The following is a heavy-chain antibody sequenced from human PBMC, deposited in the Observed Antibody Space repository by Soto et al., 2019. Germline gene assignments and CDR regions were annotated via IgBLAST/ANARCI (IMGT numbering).Heavy chain of an antibody. V-gene: IGHV1-18*01. CDR3: ASVTVIAAAIGFNWFDP. CDR1: GYTFTSHA. CDR2: ISAYNGHT. Sequence: QVQLVQSGAEVKKPGASVKVSCKASGYTFTSHAITWVRQAPGQGLEWMGWISAYNGHTNYAQKLQGRVTMTIDTSTSTVYMELRNLRSDDTAVYYCASVTVIAAAIGFNWFDPWGQGTLVTVSS. D-gene: IGHD6-13*01. J-gene: IGHJ5*02.